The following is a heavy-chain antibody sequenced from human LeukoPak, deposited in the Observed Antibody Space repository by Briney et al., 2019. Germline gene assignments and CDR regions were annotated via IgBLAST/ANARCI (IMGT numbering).Heavy chain of an antibody. CDR1: GFTFSSYG. CDR2: ISSSSSYI. V-gene: IGHV3-21*01. Sequence: GRSLRLSCAASGFTFSSYGMHWVRQAPGKGLEWVSSISSSSSYIYYADSVKGRFTISRDNAKNSLYLQMNSLRAEDTAVYYCARDPVSPLSLSYFDYWGQGTLVTVSS. D-gene: IGHD3-16*02. CDR3: ARDPVSPLSLSYFDY. J-gene: IGHJ4*02.